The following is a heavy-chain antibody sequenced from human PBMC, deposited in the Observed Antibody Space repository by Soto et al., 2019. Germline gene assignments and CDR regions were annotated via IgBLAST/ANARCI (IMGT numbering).Heavy chain of an antibody. CDR1: GFTFSSYW. CDR2: IKQDGSEK. D-gene: IGHD4-17*01. V-gene: IGHV3-7*01. J-gene: IGHJ4*02. CDR3: ARVHTPSYGDYPNYFDY. Sequence: PGGSLRLSCAASGFTFSSYWMSWVRQAPGKGLEWVANIKQDGSEKYYVDSVKGRFTISRDNAKNSLYLQMNSLRAEDTAVYYCARVHTPSYGDYPNYFDYWGQGTLVTVSS.